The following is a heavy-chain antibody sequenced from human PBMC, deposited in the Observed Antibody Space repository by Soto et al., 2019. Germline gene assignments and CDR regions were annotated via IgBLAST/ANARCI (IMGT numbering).Heavy chain of an antibody. D-gene: IGHD2-2*01. CDR2: IYYSGST. CDR1: GGSVSSSGNY. J-gene: IGHJ6*02. CDR3: ARLHGYCISSSCHGHYAMDV. V-gene: IGHV4-39*01. Sequence: PSETLSLTCTVSGGSVSSSGNYWGWIRQPPGKGLEWIGSIYYSGSTYYNSSLKSRVTTSVDTSKNQFSLKLSSVTAADTAVYYCARLHGYCISSSCHGHYAMDVWGQGTTVTVS.